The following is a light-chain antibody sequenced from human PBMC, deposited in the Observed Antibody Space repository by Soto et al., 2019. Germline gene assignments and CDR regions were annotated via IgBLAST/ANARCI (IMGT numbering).Light chain of an antibody. CDR3: QQYGTSPRT. Sequence: DIVLTQSPGTLSLSPGERATLSCRASQSVSSSYLAWYQQKPGQAPRPLIYGASSRATGIPDRFSGSGSGTDFTLTISRLEPEDFAVYYCQQYGTSPRTFGQGTKVDIK. CDR1: QSVSSSY. CDR2: GAS. J-gene: IGKJ1*01. V-gene: IGKV3-20*01.